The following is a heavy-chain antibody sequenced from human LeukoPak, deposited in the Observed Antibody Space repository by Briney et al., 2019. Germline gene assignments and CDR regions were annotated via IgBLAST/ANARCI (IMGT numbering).Heavy chain of an antibody. CDR1: GFTFSNYG. D-gene: IGHD3-3*01. CDR3: ARGYDFWSGYSFDY. Sequence: QPGGSLRLSCSASGFTFSNYGMSWVRPAPGKGLEWVSGIHGSSGSTYYADSVKGRSTISRDNSKNTLYLQMNSLRAEDTAVYYCARGYDFWSGYSFDYWGQGTLVTVSS. CDR2: IHGSSGST. V-gene: IGHV3-23*01. J-gene: IGHJ4*02.